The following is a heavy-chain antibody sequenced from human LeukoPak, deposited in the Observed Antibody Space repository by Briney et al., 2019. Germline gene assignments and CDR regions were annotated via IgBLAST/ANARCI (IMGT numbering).Heavy chain of an antibody. CDR1: GFSFSSHG. V-gene: IGHV3-23*01. J-gene: IGHJ2*01. CDR2: ISSGSDYT. CDR3: AKIGVIGNWYYDV. D-gene: IGHD3-10*01. Sequence: GGSLRLSCAASGFSFSSHGMSWVRQAPWKGPEWVSSISSGSDYTFYADSVKGRFTISRDNSKNTLYLQMNSPRAGDTAIYHCAKIGVIGNWYYDVWGRGTLVTVSS.